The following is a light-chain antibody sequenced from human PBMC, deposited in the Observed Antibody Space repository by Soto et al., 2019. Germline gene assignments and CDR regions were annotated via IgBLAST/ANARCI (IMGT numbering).Light chain of an antibody. CDR1: SSNIGSTY. V-gene: IGLV1-47*02. CDR3: AAWDGSRSGNVV. Sequence: QSVLTQPPSASGTPGQRVTISCSGSSSNIGSTYVYWYQQLPGTAPQLLIYSNNQRPSGVPDRFSGSKSGTSASLAISGLRSEDEADYYCAAWDGSRSGNVVFGGGTKLTVL. CDR2: SNN. J-gene: IGLJ2*01.